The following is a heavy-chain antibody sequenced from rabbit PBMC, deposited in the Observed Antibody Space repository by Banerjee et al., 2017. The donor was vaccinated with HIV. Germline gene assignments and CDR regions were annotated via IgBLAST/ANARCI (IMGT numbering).Heavy chain of an antibody. CDR3: TTSGMDL. Sequence: QSLEESGGDLVKPGASLTLTCTASGFDFSSNAMCWVRQAPGKGLEWIACIYAGSSGSAYYASWVKSRFTITRSTSLNTVTLQLNSLTAADTATYFCTTSGMDLWGPGTLVTVS. CDR2: IYAGSSGSA. CDR1: GFDFSSNA. V-gene: IGHV1S40*01. J-gene: IGHJ6*01.